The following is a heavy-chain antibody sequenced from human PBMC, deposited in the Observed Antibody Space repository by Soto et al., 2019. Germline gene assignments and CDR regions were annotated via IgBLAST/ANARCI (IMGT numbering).Heavy chain of an antibody. Sequence: QLQLQESGPGLVKPSETLSLNCTVSGGSFSRGNYYWGWIRQTPGKGPEWIANIYYNGGTYYNPSLKSRVTISLDTSKNLWSLKLSSVTAADTAVYYCAGLYSGYEIWYFDLWGRGTLVTVSS. V-gene: IGHV4-39*01. J-gene: IGHJ2*01. D-gene: IGHD5-12*01. CDR1: GGSFSRGNYY. CDR2: IYYNGGT. CDR3: AGLYSGYEIWYFDL.